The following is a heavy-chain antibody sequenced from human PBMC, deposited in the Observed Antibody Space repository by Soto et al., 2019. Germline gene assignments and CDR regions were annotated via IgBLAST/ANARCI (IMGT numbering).Heavy chain of an antibody. CDR2: IIPIFGTA. CDR3: ARESGYSGYDYGNWFDP. CDR1: GGTFSSYA. Sequence: QVQLVQSGAEVKKPGSSVKVSCKASGGTFSSYAISWVRQAPGQGLEWMGGIIPIFGTANYAQKFQGRVTITAVESTSTAYMELSSLRSEDTAVYYCARESGYSGYDYGNWFDPWGQGTLVTVSS. J-gene: IGHJ5*02. D-gene: IGHD5-12*01. V-gene: IGHV1-69*01.